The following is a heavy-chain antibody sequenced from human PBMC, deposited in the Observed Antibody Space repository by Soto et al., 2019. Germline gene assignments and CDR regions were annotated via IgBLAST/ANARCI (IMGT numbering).Heavy chain of an antibody. D-gene: IGHD3-10*01. V-gene: IGHV4-30-2*01. CDR1: GGSISSGGYS. J-gene: IGHJ3*02. CDR2: IYHSGST. CDR3: ARGVTMVRGVIRSYAFDI. Sequence: QLQLQESGSGLVKPSQTLSLTCAVSGGSISSGGYSWGWIRQPPGKGLEWIGYIYHSGSTYYNPSLKSRVTISVDRSKNQFSLKLSSVTAADTAVYYCARGVTMVRGVIRSYAFDIWGQGTMVTVSS.